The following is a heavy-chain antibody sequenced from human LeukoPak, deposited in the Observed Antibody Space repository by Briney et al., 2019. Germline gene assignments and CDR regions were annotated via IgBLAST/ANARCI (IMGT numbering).Heavy chain of an antibody. Sequence: SETLSLTCAVYGGSFSGYYWSWIRQPPGKGLEWIGEINHSGSTNYNPSLKSRVTISVDTSKNQFSLKLSSVTAADTAVYYCARCRPKKSRGRPAAPDAFDNWGQGTMVTVSS. J-gene: IGHJ3*02. CDR3: ARCRPKKSRGRPAAPDAFDN. D-gene: IGHD3-16*01. CDR1: GGSFSGYY. V-gene: IGHV4-34*01. CDR2: INHSGST.